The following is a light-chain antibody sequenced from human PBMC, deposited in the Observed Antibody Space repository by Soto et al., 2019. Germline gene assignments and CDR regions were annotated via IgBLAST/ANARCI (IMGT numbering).Light chain of an antibody. CDR2: DAS. J-gene: IGKJ3*01. Sequence: EIVLTQSPATLSLSPGDRATLSCSASQSVSSYLAWYQKKPVQAPRLLIYDASNRATGIPARLSGSGSGTDFTSTISSLEPDDFSVYYCQQRAKWPPGFTFGPGTKVDFK. CDR1: QSVSSY. CDR3: QQRAKWPPGFT. V-gene: IGKV3-11*01.